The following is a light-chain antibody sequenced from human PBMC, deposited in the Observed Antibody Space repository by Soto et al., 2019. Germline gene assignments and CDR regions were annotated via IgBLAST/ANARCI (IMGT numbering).Light chain of an antibody. V-gene: IGKV3-15*01. CDR1: QTINNN. J-gene: IGKJ3*01. CDR2: GAS. Sequence: VMTQAPATLSVSPGERSTLSCRASQTINNNVAWYQLKDGQVPRLVIYGASTRATDIPARFSGSGSGTEFTLTISRLEPEDFAVYYCQQYGSSPLFGPGTKVDIK. CDR3: QQYGSSPL.